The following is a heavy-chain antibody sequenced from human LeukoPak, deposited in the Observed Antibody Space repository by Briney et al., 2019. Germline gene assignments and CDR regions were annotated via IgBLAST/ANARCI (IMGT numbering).Heavy chain of an antibody. V-gene: IGHV1-69*06. D-gene: IGHD4-23*01. CDR1: GGTFSSYA. Sequence: SVKVSCKASGGTFSSYAISWVRQAPGQGLEWIGGIIPIFGTANYAQKFQGRVTITADKSTSTAYMELSGLRSEDTAVYYCARGRQDHDYGGNSGDWAFDYWGQGTLVTVSS. J-gene: IGHJ4*02. CDR3: ARGRQDHDYGGNSGDWAFDY. CDR2: IIPIFGTA.